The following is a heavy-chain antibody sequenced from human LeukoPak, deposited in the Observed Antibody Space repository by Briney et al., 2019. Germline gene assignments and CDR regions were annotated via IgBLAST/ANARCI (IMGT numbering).Heavy chain of an antibody. CDR1: GGSISSYY. Sequence: SETLSLTCTVSGGSISSYYWSWIRQPPGKRPEWIGYIYYSGSTNYNPSLKSRVIISVDTSKNQFSLKLSSVAAADTAVYYCARDYGDYFDYWGQGTLVTVSS. D-gene: IGHD4-17*01. J-gene: IGHJ4*02. V-gene: IGHV4-59*01. CDR2: IYYSGST. CDR3: ARDYGDYFDY.